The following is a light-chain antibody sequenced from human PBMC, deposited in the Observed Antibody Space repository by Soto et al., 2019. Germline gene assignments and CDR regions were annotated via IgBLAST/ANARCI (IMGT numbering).Light chain of an antibody. CDR1: QSVSSS. J-gene: IGKJ4*01. Sequence: EIMMTQPPPTLSVSPGERATLSCRASQSVSSSLAWYQQKPGQAPRLLIYGASTRATGTPARFSGSGSGTEFTLTISSLQSEDFATYYCQQSYSTPLTFGGGTKVEIK. CDR3: QQSYSTPLT. V-gene: IGKV3-15*01. CDR2: GAS.